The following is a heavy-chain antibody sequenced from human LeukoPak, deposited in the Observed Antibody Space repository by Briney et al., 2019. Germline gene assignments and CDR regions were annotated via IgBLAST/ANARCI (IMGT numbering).Heavy chain of an antibody. CDR1: GYTFTSYG. CDR2: ISAYNGNT. Sequence: ASVKVSCKASGYTFTSYGISWVRQAPGQGLEWMGRISAYNGNTNYAQKLQGRVTMTTDTSTSTAYMELRSLRSDDTAVYYCARDSEVVTPSDYWGQGTLVTVSS. D-gene: IGHD4-23*01. J-gene: IGHJ4*02. CDR3: ARDSEVVTPSDY. V-gene: IGHV1-18*01.